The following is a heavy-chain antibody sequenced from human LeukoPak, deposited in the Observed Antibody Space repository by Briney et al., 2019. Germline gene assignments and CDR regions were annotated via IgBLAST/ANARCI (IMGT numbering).Heavy chain of an antibody. CDR1: GYSISSGYY. J-gene: IGHJ5*02. V-gene: IGHV4-38-2*02. Sequence: SETLSLTCAVSGYSISSGYYWGWIRQPPGKGLEWIGSIYHSGSTYYNPSLKSRATISVDTSKNQFSLKLSSVTAADTAVYYCARDLIRITIFGVVITNWFDPWGQGTLVTVSS. D-gene: IGHD3-3*01. CDR2: IYHSGST. CDR3: ARDLIRITIFGVVITNWFDP.